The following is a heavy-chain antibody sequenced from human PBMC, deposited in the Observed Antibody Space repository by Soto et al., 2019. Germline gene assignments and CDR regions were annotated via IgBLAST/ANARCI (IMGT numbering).Heavy chain of an antibody. CDR2: IDWADDK. CDR1: GFSLSTTGMC. J-gene: IGHJ4*02. CDR3: SRAVGGFTYGYPDY. V-gene: IGHV2-70*01. Sequence: SGPTLVNPTQTLTLTCTFSGFSLSTTGMCVSWIRQPPGKALEWLALIDWADDKYYSTSLKTRLTISKDTSKNQVVLTMTNVEPVGTATYFCSRAVGGFTYGYPDYWGQGTLVTVS. D-gene: IGHD5-18*01.